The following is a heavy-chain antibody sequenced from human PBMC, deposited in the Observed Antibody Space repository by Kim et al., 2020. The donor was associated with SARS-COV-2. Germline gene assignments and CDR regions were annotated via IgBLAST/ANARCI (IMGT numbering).Heavy chain of an antibody. V-gene: IGHV3-15*01. Sequence: GGSLRLSCAASGFTFSNAWMSWVRQAPGKGLEWVGRIKSKTDGGTTDYAAPVKGRFTISRDDSKNTLYLQMNSLKTEDTAVYYCTTGHCSGGSCFPWGQGTLVTVSS. J-gene: IGHJ5*02. CDR2: IKSKTDGGTT. CDR1: GFTFSNAW. D-gene: IGHD2-15*01. CDR3: TTGHCSGGSCFP.